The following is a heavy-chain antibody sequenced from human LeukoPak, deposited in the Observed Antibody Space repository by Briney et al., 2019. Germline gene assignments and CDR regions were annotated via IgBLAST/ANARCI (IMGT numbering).Heavy chain of an antibody. CDR3: ARDGKVRGVIGY. CDR1: GFIFSSYS. CDR2: ISSGSSYI. J-gene: IGHJ4*02. V-gene: IGHV3-21*01. Sequence: GGSLRLSCAASGFIFSSYSLNWVRQAPGKGLEWVSSISSGSSYIYYADSVKGRFTISRDNAKNSLYLQMNSLRAEDTAVYYCARDGKVRGVIGYWGQGALVIVSS. D-gene: IGHD3-10*01.